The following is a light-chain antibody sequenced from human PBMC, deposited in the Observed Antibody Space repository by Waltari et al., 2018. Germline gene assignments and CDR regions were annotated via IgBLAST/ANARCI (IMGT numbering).Light chain of an antibody. CDR3: QQHSTYPIT. Sequence: DIQMTQSPSTLSASVGDRVTISCRASQIISTWLAWYQERPGKVPKLLIYQASTLKSGVPSRFSGSGSGTEFTLTISSLQPDDFATYYCQQHSTYPITFGQGTRLEIK. V-gene: IGKV1-5*03. CDR1: QIISTW. CDR2: QAS. J-gene: IGKJ5*01.